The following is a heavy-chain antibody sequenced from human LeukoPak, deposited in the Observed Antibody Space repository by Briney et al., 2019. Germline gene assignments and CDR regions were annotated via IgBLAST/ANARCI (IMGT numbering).Heavy chain of an antibody. J-gene: IGHJ4*02. Sequence: GGSLRLSCAASGFTVSSSHMTWVRQTPGKGLEWVSVTYSGGNTDYADSVKGRFTISRDNSKSTLYLQISSLRVEDTAIYYCARGRNYFPIDYWGQGTFVIVSS. CDR1: GFTVSSSH. CDR3: ARGRNYFPIDY. CDR2: TYSGGNT. D-gene: IGHD2/OR15-2a*01. V-gene: IGHV3-53*01.